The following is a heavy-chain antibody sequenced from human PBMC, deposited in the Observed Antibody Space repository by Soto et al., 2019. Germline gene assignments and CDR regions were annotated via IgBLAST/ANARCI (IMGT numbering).Heavy chain of an antibody. J-gene: IGHJ4*02. D-gene: IGHD4-4*01. V-gene: IGHV3-23*01. CDR3: AKGSIEYSASVDN. CDR2: ISARGGSS. CDR1: GFSFSSYA. Sequence: DVQLLESGGGLVQPGGSLRLSCAASGFSFSSYAKVWVRQAPGKGLEWVSVISARGGSSYFAESVKGRFTISRDNSKNVLSLEMNSLRAEDTAIYFCAKGSIEYSASVDNWGQGTLVLVSS.